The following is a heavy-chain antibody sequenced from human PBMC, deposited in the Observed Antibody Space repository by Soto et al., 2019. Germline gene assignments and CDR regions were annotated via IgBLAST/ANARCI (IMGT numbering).Heavy chain of an antibody. CDR1: GYSFTSHG. CDR3: ARFGVVHSRYYYYGMDV. D-gene: IGHD3-3*01. J-gene: IGHJ6*02. Sequence: QVQLVQSGAEVKKPGASVKVSCKASGYSFTSHGTSWVRQAPGQGHEWMGWISANNGNTNYAQKLQGRVTMTTDISTSTAYMELRSLRSDDTAVYYCARFGVVHSRYYYYGMDVWGQGTTVTVSS. V-gene: IGHV1-18*04. CDR2: ISANNGNT.